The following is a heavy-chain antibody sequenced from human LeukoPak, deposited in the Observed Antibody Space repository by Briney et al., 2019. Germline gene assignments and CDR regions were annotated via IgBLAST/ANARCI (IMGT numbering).Heavy chain of an antibody. V-gene: IGHV3-7*01. Sequence: PGGSPRLSCAASGFTFSSYWMSWVRQAPGKGLEWVANIKQDGSEKYYVDSVKGRFTISRDNAKNSLYLQMNSLRAEDTAVYYCARERYSSSWYYYYGMDAWGKGTTVTVSS. CDR3: ARERYSSSWYYYYGMDA. CDR1: GFTFSSYW. J-gene: IGHJ6*04. D-gene: IGHD6-13*01. CDR2: IKQDGSEK.